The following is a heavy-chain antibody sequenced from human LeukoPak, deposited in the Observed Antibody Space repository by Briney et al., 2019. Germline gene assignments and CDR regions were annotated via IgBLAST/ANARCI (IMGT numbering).Heavy chain of an antibody. CDR1: GGSISSYY. V-gene: IGHV4-59*01. CDR3: ARTDCTGGVCYKWDPGYYFDY. D-gene: IGHD2-8*02. Sequence: SETLSLTCTVSGGSISSYYRSWIRQPPGKGLEWIGYIYYSGSTNYHPSLKSRVTISVDTSKNQFSLKLSSVTAADTAVYYCARTDCTGGVCYKWDPGYYFDYWGQGTLVTVSS. J-gene: IGHJ4*02. CDR2: IYYSGST.